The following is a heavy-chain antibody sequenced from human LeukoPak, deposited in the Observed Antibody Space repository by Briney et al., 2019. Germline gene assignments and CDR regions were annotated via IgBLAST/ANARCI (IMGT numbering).Heavy chain of an antibody. CDR3: ARRGDGYNYDAFDI. CDR1: GFTFSDYY. CDR2: IYHSGST. J-gene: IGHJ3*02. D-gene: IGHD5-24*01. Sequence: LRLSCAASGFTFSDYYMSWIRQPPGKGLEWIGYIYHSGSTYYNPSLKSRVTILVNRSKNQFSLKLSSVTAADTAVYYCARRGDGYNYDAFDIWGQGTMVTVSS. V-gene: IGHV4-30-2*01.